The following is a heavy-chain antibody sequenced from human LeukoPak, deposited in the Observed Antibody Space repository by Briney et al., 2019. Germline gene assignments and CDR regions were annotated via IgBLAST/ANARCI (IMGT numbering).Heavy chain of an antibody. Sequence: PGGSLRLSCAASGFSFSDYAMSWVRQAPGKGLEWVSAISGSGGDTYFADSVKGRFTISRDNSKRTVFLQMDGLRAEDTAVYYCAKDPHFYYYYYMDAWGNGTTVTVSS. CDR1: GFSFSDYA. CDR2: ISGSGGDT. V-gene: IGHV3-23*01. CDR3: AKDPHFYYYYYMDA. J-gene: IGHJ6*03.